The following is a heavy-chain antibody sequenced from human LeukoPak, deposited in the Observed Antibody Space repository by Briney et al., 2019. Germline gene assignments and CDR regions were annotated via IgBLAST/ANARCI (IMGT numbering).Heavy chain of an antibody. D-gene: IGHD5-12*01. J-gene: IGHJ4*02. V-gene: IGHV3-23*01. CDR1: GFTFSSYA. CDR3: AKGRVATTPYFDY. Sequence: GGSLRLSCAASGFTFSSYAMSGVRQAPGKGLEWGSAISGSGGSTYYADSVKGRFTISRDNSKNTLYLQMNSLRAEDTAVYYCAKGRVATTPYFDYWGQGTLVTVSS. CDR2: ISGSGGST.